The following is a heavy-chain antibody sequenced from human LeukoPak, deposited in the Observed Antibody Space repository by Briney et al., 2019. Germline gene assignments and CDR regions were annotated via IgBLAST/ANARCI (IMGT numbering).Heavy chain of an antibody. J-gene: IGHJ4*02. V-gene: IGHV3-33*01. D-gene: IGHD5-18*01. Sequence: PGRSLRLSCAASGFTFSSYGIHWVRQAPGKGLEWVAVIWYDGSNKYYADSVKGRFTISRDNSKNTLYLQMNGLRAEDTAVCYCARDSGGYSFDYWGQGTLVTVSS. CDR3: ARDSGGYSFDY. CDR1: GFTFSSYG. CDR2: IWYDGSNK.